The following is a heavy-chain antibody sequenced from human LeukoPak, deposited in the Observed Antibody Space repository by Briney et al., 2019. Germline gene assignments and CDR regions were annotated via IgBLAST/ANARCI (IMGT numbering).Heavy chain of an antibody. Sequence: GGSLRLSCTASGFTVTNNDMNWVRQAPGKGLEWVSVITSGGSTYFADSVKGGFTVSRDNSKNTLSLQMNSLRVEDTAVYYCARDLISGPATHDSWGQGALVTVSS. D-gene: IGHD2-15*01. CDR3: ARDLISGPATHDS. CDR1: GFTVTNND. CDR2: ITSGGST. J-gene: IGHJ4*02. V-gene: IGHV3-66*01.